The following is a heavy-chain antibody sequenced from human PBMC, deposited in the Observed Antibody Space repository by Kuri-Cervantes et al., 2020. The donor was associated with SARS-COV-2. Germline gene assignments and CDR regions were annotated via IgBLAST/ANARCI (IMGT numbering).Heavy chain of an antibody. J-gene: IGHJ5*02. D-gene: IGHD6-19*01. CDR2: IAYDGSNK. Sequence: GGSLRLSCAASGFTFSSYGMHWVRQAPGKGLEWVAVIAYDGSNKYYADSVKGRFTISRDNSKNTLYLQMNSLRAEDTAVYYCAKSSGTADGGFDPWGQGTLVTVSS. CDR1: GFTFSSYG. CDR3: AKSSGTADGGFDP. V-gene: IGHV3-30*18.